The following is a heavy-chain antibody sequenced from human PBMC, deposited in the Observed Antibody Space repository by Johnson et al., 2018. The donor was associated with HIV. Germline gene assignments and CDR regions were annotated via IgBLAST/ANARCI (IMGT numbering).Heavy chain of an antibody. CDR1: GFTFSSYA. V-gene: IGHV3-23*04. CDR2: ISGSDESST. D-gene: IGHD1-14*01. CDR3: ARAGKTVTFDI. Sequence: VQLVESGGGLIQPGGSLRLSCAASGFTFSSYAMSWVRQAPGKGLEWVSAISGSDESSTNYAESVKGRFTISRDNAKNTLYLQMNSLRAEDTAVYHCARAGKTVTFDIWGQGTMVTVSS. J-gene: IGHJ3*02.